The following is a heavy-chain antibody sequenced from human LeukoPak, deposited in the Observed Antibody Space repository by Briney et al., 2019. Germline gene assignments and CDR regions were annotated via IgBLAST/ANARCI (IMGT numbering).Heavy chain of an antibody. CDR2: ISGSGGST. CDR3: AKGTTNRLNYYGMDV. D-gene: IGHD4-17*01. Sequence: PGGSLRLSCAASGFTFSSYAMSWVRQAPGKGLEWVSAISGSGGSTYYADSVKGRFTISRDNSKNTLYLQMNSLRAEDTAVYYCAKGTTNRLNYYGMDVWGQGTTVTVSS. J-gene: IGHJ6*02. CDR1: GFTFSSYA. V-gene: IGHV3-23*01.